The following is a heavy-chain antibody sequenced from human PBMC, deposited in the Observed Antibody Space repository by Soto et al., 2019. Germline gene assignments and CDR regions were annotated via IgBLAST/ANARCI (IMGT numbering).Heavy chain of an antibody. CDR1: GFTFSSYA. V-gene: IGHV3-30-3*01. CDR3: ARELTGPYYYDSSGYPTYHDAFDI. D-gene: IGHD3-22*01. CDR2: ISYDGSNK. J-gene: IGHJ3*02. Sequence: GGSLRLCCAASGFTFSSYAMHWVRQAPGKGLEWVAVISYDGSNKYYADSVKGRFTISRDNSKNTLYLQMNSLRAEDTAVYYCARELTGPYYYDSSGYPTYHDAFDIWGQGTMVTVSS.